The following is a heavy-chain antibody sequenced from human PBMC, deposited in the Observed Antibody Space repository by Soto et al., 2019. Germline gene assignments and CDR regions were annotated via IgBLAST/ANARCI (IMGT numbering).Heavy chain of an antibody. D-gene: IGHD2-15*01. CDR2: INHSGST. Sequence: SETLSLTCAVYGGSFSGYYWSWIRQPPGKGLEWIGEINHSGSTNYNPSLKSRVTISVDTSKNQFSLKLSSVTAADTAVYYCARDRSGGSCYYDYWGQGTLVTVSS. J-gene: IGHJ4*02. CDR1: GGSFSGYY. CDR3: ARDRSGGSCYYDY. V-gene: IGHV4-34*01.